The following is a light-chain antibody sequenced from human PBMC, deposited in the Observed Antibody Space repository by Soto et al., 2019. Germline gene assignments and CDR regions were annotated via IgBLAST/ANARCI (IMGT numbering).Light chain of an antibody. CDR2: KAS. V-gene: IGKV1-5*03. Sequence: DIQRTQSRSTLSASVGDRVTITSRASQSISNWLAWYQQKKGKAPKLLIYKASTLESGVPSRFSGSGYGTEFNLTISSLQTEDFATYFCQQLNSYPLTFGQGTRLEIK. CDR1: QSISNW. J-gene: IGKJ5*01. CDR3: QQLNSYPLT.